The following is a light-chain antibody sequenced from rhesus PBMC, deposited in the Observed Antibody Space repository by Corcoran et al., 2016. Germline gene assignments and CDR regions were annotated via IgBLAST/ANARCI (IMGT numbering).Light chain of an antibody. Sequence: DIQMTQSPTSLSASVGDTVHITCRARQAIGSFLNWFQQKPGNAPNLLISAASSLEGGVPSRSTGNGARTYFTLSISSLQPEDFAVYYCLQHKTYPLTFGGGTKVEL. CDR3: LQHKTYPLT. CDR2: AAS. V-gene: IGKV1-28*02. CDR1: QAIGSF. J-gene: IGKJ4*01.